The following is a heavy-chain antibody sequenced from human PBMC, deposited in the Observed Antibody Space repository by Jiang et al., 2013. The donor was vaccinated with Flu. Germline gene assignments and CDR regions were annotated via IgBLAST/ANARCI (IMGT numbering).Heavy chain of an antibody. V-gene: IGHV1-69*13. Sequence: GAEVKKPGASVKVSCKASGGTFSSYAISWVRQAPGQGLEWMGGIIPIFGTANYAQKFQGRVTITADESTSTAYMELSSLRSEDTAVYYCARDLSTGGYSYGPVDYYYYYMDVWGKGTTGHRLL. J-gene: IGHJ6*03. CDR3: ARDLSTGGYSYGPVDYYYYYMDV. CDR2: IIPIFGTA. CDR1: GGTFSSYA. D-gene: IGHD5-18*01.